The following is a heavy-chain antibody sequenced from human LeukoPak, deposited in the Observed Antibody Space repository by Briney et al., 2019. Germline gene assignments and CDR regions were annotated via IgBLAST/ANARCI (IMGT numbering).Heavy chain of an antibody. J-gene: IGHJ4*02. V-gene: IGHV1-46*01. Sequence: AASVKVSCKASGYTFTSYYMHWVRQAPGQGLEWMGLINPNGVITSYAQKFQGRVTMTRDTSTSTHYMELSSLRSEDTAVYYCARLVPASMGGIPSDYWGQGTLVTVSS. D-gene: IGHD2-2*01. CDR2: INPNGVIT. CDR1: GYTFTSYY. CDR3: ARLVPASMGGIPSDY.